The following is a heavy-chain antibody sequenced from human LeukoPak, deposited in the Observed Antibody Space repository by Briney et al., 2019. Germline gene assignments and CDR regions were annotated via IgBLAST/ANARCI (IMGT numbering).Heavy chain of an antibody. CDR2: IYSGGST. D-gene: IGHD2-15*01. V-gene: IGHV3-66*01. Sequence: GGSLRLSCAASGFTVSSNYMSWVRQAPGKGLEWVSVIYSGGSTYYADSVKGRFTISRDNSKNTLYLQMNSLRAEDTAVYYCARARGEYCSGGSCYINWGQGTLVTVSS. J-gene: IGHJ4*02. CDR3: ARARGEYCSGGSCYIN. CDR1: GFTVSSNY.